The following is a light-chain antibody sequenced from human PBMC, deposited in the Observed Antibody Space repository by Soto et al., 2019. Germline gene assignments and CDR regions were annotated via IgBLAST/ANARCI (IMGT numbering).Light chain of an antibody. CDR1: QSVSSTL. J-gene: IGKJ1*01. CDR3: QHYGDSSWT. Sequence: ELVLTQSPVALSLSSGERATLSCRASQSVSSTLLTWYQQKPGQAPRLLIYGVSSGATGIPDRFSGSGSGTDFTLTISRVEPEDFAVYFCQHYGDSSWTFGHGSRVEIK. V-gene: IGKV3-20*01. CDR2: GVS.